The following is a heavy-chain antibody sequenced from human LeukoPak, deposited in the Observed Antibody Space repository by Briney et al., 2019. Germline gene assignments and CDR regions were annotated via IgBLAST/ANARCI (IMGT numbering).Heavy chain of an antibody. D-gene: IGHD6-13*01. V-gene: IGHV2-70*11. J-gene: IGHJ4*02. CDR1: GFSLSTSGMC. Sequence: ESGPTLVNPTQTFTLTCTFSGFSLSTSGMCVSWIRQPPGKALEWLARIDWDDDKYYSTSLKTRLTISKDTSKNQVVLTMTNMDPVDTATYYCARILIAAAGTIPLDYWGQGTLVTVSS. CDR2: IDWDDDK. CDR3: ARILIAAAGTIPLDY.